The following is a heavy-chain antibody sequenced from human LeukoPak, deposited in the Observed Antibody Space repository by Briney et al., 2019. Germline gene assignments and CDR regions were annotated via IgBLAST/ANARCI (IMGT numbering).Heavy chain of an antibody. CDR2: INHSGST. V-gene: IGHV4-34*01. Sequence: SETLSLTCAVYGGSFSGYYWSWIRQPPGKGLEWIGEINHSGSTNYNPSLKSRVTISVDTSKNQFSLKLSSVTAADTAVYYCARFGRYGSGRLYYFDYWGQGTLVTVSS. D-gene: IGHD3-10*01. CDR3: ARFGRYGSGRLYYFDY. J-gene: IGHJ4*02. CDR1: GGSFSGYY.